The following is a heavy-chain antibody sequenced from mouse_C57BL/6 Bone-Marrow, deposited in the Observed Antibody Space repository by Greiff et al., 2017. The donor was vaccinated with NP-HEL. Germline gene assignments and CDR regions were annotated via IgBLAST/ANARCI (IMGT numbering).Heavy chain of an antibody. CDR1: GYTFTSYW. CDR3: ARGDYGNYFDY. D-gene: IGHD2-1*01. Sequence: QVHVKQSGAELAKPGASVKLSCKASGYTFTSYWMHWVKQRPGQGLEWIGYINPSSGYTKYNQKFKDKATLTADKSSSTAYMQLSSLTYEDSAVYYCARGDYGNYFDYWGQGTTLTVSS. V-gene: IGHV1-7*01. CDR2: INPSSGYT. J-gene: IGHJ2*01.